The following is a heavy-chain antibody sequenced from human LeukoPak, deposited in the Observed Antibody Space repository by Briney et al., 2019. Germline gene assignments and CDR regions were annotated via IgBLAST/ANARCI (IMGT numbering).Heavy chain of an antibody. CDR3: AREVGTPQAFDI. CDR1: GFTFSDYY. V-gene: IGHV3-11*04. Sequence: GGSLRLSCAASGFTFSDYYMSWIRQAPGKGLEWVSYISSSGSTIYYADSVKGRFTISRDNAKNSLYLQMNSLKAEDTAIYYCAREVGTPQAFDIWGQGTMVTVSS. D-gene: IGHD1-26*01. J-gene: IGHJ3*02. CDR2: ISSSGSTI.